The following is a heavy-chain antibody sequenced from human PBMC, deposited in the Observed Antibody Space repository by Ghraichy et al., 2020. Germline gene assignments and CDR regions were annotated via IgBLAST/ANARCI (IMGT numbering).Heavy chain of an antibody. CDR1: GGSISSSSYY. CDR3: ATAGLPPNTLENVYFDS. V-gene: IGHV4-39*01. J-gene: IGHJ4*02. CDR2: IYYSGST. Sequence: SETLSLTCTVSGGSISSSSYYWGWIRQPPGKGLEWIGSIYYSGSTYYNPSLKSRVTISVDTSKNQFSLKLSSVTAADTAVYYCATAGLPPNTLENVYFDSWSQGTLVTVSS. D-gene: IGHD5-12*01.